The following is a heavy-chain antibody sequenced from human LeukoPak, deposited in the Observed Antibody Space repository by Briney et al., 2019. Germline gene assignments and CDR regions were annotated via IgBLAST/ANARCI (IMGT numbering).Heavy chain of an antibody. J-gene: IGHJ4*02. Sequence: QPGGSLRLSCAASGFTFSSYWMSWVRQAPGKGREWVANIKQEGTEKYHVDSVKGRFNISRDNAENTTYLQMNSLRAEDTAAYYCARTLYYYDSSGYGGIGYWGQGTLVTVSS. V-gene: IGHV3-7*01. CDR2: IKQEGTEK. CDR3: ARTLYYYDSSGYGGIGY. CDR1: GFTFSSYW. D-gene: IGHD3-22*01.